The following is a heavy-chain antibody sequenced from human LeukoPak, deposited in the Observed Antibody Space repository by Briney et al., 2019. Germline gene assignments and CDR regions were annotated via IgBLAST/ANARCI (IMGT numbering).Heavy chain of an antibody. CDR1: GFTFSSYA. D-gene: IGHD3-9*01. J-gene: IGHJ4*02. V-gene: IGHV3-23*01. Sequence: GGSLRLSCAASGFTFSSYAMSWVRQAPGKGLEWVSAISGSGGSTYYADSVKGRFTISRDNSKNTLYLQMNSLRAEDTAVYYCAKAHVLRYFDWLPYFDYWGQGTLVTVSS. CDR3: AKAHVLRYFDWLPYFDY. CDR2: ISGSGGST.